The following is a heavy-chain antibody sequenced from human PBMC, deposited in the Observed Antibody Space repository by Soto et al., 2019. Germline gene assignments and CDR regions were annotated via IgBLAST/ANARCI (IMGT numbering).Heavy chain of an antibody. Sequence: SETLSLTCTVSGGSISNYYWSWIRQPPGKGLEWIGYIYYSGSTNYNPSLKSRVTISVDTSKNQFSLKLSSVTAADTAVYYCARDAVGELSWFDPWGQGTLVTVSS. CDR2: IYYSGST. CDR1: GGSISNYY. V-gene: IGHV4-59*01. CDR3: ARDAVGELSWFDP. D-gene: IGHD3-10*01. J-gene: IGHJ5*02.